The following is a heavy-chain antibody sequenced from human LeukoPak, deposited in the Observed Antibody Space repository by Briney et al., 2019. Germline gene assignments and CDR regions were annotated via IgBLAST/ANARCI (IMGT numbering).Heavy chain of an antibody. V-gene: IGHV3-33*01. D-gene: IGHD2-21*01. Sequence: PGGSLRLSCAASGFTFSSYGMHWVRQAPGKGLEWVAVIWYDGSNKYYADSVKGRFTISRDNSKNTLYLQMNSLRAEDTAVYYCARGRGDKDYYYGMDAWGQGTTVTVSS. CDR3: ARGRGDKDYYYGMDA. CDR1: GFTFSSYG. J-gene: IGHJ6*02. CDR2: IWYDGSNK.